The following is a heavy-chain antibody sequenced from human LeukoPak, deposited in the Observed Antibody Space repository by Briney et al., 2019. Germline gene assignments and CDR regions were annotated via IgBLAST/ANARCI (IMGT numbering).Heavy chain of an antibody. V-gene: IGHV3-23*01. CDR3: AKAALDCSSTSCYEHYYYGMDV. J-gene: IGHJ6*02. D-gene: IGHD2-2*01. CDR2: ISGSGGST. CDR1: GFTFSSYA. Sequence: GGSLRLSCAASGFTFSSYAMSWVRQAPGKGLEWVSAISGSGGSTYYADSVKGRFTISRDNSKNTLYLQMNSLRAEDTAVYYCAKAALDCSSTSCYEHYYYGMDVWGQGTTVTVSS.